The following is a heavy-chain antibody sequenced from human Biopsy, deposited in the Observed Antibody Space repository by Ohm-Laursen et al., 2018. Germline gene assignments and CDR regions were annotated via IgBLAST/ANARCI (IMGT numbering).Heavy chain of an antibody. V-gene: IGHV1-69*06. CDR1: EGTFSNYG. CDR3: ATKLTGYFHH. Sequence: SSVKVSCKSPEGTFSNYGVNWVRQAPGQGLEWLGGNIPILGTGNYAQKFQDRVTVAADTSTSTATMELRSLRSDDTAVYYCATKLTGYFHHWGQGTLVNVSS. J-gene: IGHJ1*01. D-gene: IGHD3-9*01. CDR2: NIPILGTG.